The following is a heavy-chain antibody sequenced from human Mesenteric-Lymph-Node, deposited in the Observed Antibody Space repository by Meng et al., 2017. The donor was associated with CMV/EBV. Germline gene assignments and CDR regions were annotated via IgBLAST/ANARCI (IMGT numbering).Heavy chain of an antibody. J-gene: IGHJ6*02. D-gene: IGHD6-6*01. Sequence: SGPTLVKPTQTLTLTCSVSAFSLTPSGMCVGWVRQPPGKALEWLALIDWDDDKYYRTSLKTRLTISKDTSKNQVVLTMTNMDPVDTATYYCARIPRRVDYYAFDVWGQGTTVTVSS. CDR1: AFSLTPSGMC. CDR3: ARIPRRVDYYAFDV. CDR2: IDWDDDK. V-gene: IGHV2-70*20.